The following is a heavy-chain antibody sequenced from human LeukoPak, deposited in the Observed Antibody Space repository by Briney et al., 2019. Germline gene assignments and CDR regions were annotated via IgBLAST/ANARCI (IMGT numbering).Heavy chain of an antibody. J-gene: IGHJ4*02. CDR2: IYYSGST. V-gene: IGHV4-59*01. CDR1: GVSISSYY. CDR3: AREIAYYDSSGYYRSESSFDY. D-gene: IGHD3-22*01. Sequence: SETLSLTCTVSGVSISSYYWSWIWQPPGKGLEWIGYIYYSGSTNYNPSLKSRVTISVDTSKNQFSLKLSFVTAADTAVYYCAREIAYYDSSGYYRSESSFDYWGQGTLVTVSS.